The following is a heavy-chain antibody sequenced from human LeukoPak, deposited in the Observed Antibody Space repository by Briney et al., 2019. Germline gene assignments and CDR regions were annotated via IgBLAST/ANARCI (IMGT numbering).Heavy chain of an antibody. V-gene: IGHV3-64*01. CDR2: ISSNGGST. Sequence: GGSLRLSCAASGFTFSSYAMRWVRQAPGKGLEYVSAISSNGGSTYYANSVKGRFTISRDNSKNTLYLQMGSLRAEDMAVYYCARWGSGSYSSFDYWGQGTLVTVSS. CDR3: ARWGSGSYSSFDY. D-gene: IGHD1-26*01. CDR1: GFTFSSYA. J-gene: IGHJ4*02.